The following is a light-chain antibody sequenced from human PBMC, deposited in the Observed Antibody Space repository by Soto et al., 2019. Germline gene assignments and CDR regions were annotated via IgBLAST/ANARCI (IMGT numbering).Light chain of an antibody. CDR2: WAS. V-gene: IGKV4-1*01. Sequence: DIVMTQAPYSLGVARLGSATVNCKSSQSVLYSSNNKNYLAWYQQKPGQPPKLLIYWASTRESGVPDRVSGSGSGTDFTLTISSLQAEDVAVYYCQQYYSTPPTFGQGTKVDI. J-gene: IGKJ1*01. CDR3: QQYYSTPPT. CDR1: QSVLYSSNNKNY.